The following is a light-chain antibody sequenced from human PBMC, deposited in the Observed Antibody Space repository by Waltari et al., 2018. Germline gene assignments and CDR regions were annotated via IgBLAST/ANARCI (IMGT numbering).Light chain of an antibody. J-gene: IGLJ3*02. V-gene: IGLV2-23*01. Sequence: QSALTQPASVSGSPGQSITISCTGASSSIGDSNVVSWYQQHPGKAPKLMIYEGDKRPSGVSNRFSGSKSGNMASLTISGLQAEDEADYYCCSYATSSPWVFGGGTKVNVL. CDR3: CSYATSSPWV. CDR1: SSSIGDSNV. CDR2: EGD.